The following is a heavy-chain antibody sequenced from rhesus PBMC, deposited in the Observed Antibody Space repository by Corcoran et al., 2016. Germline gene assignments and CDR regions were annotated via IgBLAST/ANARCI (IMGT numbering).Heavy chain of an antibody. D-gene: IGHD2-21*01. CDR2: ISGRRGST. Sequence: QVQLQESGPGQVKPSETLSLTCAVSGGSFRGYYWGWLRQPPGKGREWSGYISGRRGSTDYKPSLKRRVTSSTDTSKNQLSLKLNSVTAADTAVYYCARPLSGYFDLWGPGTPITISS. V-gene: IGHV4-165*01. CDR1: GGSFRGYY. J-gene: IGHJ2*01. CDR3: ARPLSGYFDL.